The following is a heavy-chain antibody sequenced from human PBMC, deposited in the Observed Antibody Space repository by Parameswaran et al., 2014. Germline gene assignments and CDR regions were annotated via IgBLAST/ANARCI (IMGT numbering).Heavy chain of an antibody. CDR3: ASEGGVVVAATDTLDV. J-gene: IGHJ6*02. V-gene: IGHV3-11*01. D-gene: IGHD2-15*01. CDR2: ISSSGSTI. Sequence: RWIRQPPGKGLEWVSYISSSGSTIYYADSVKGRFTISRDNAKNSLYLQMNSLRAEDTAVYYCASEGGVVVAATDTLDVWGQGTTVTVSS.